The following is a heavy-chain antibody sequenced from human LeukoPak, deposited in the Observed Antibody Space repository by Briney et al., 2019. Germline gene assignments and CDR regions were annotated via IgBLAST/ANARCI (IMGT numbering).Heavy chain of an antibody. CDR2: ISGRSTSM. V-gene: IGHV3-48*04. CDR3: ARGQTSVVTAIPYYFDY. D-gene: IGHD2-21*02. CDR1: GFTFSSYS. J-gene: IGHJ4*02. Sequence: GGSLRLSCTASGFTFSSYSLNWVRQAPGKGLEWVSYISGRSTSMYYADSVKGRFTISRDNAKDSLYLQMNSLRAEDTAVYYCARGQTSVVTAIPYYFDYWGRGTLVTVSS.